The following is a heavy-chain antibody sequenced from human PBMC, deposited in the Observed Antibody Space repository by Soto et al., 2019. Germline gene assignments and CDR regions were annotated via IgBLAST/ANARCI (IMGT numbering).Heavy chain of an antibody. Sequence: GASVKVSCKASGYTFTGYYMHWVRQAPGQGLEWMGWINPNIGGTNYAQKFQGWVTMTRDTSISTAYMELSRLRSDDTAVYYCARDVYGDYFDYWGQGTLVTVSS. J-gene: IGHJ4*02. CDR3: ARDVYGDYFDY. D-gene: IGHD4-17*01. CDR1: GYTFTGYY. CDR2: INPNIGGT. V-gene: IGHV1-2*04.